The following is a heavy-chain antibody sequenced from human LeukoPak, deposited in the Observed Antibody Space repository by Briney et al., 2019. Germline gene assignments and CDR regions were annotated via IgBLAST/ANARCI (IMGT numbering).Heavy chain of an antibody. CDR2: INPSGGST. V-gene: IGHV1-46*01. Sequence: ASVKVSCKASGYTFTSYYMHWVRQAPGQGLEWMGIINPSGGSTSYAQKFQGRVTMTRDTSKSTVYMELSSLRSEDTAVYYCARGLAAAGRTIPLDYWGQGTLVTVSS. D-gene: IGHD6-13*01. CDR1: GYTFTSYY. CDR3: ARGLAAAGRTIPLDY. J-gene: IGHJ4*02.